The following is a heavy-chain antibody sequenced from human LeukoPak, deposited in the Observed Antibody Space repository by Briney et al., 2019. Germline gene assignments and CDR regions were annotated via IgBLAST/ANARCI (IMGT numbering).Heavy chain of an antibody. CDR2: ISAYDGNT. CDR3: ARDRSGSGWLPHY. D-gene: IGHD6-19*01. Sequence: ASVKVSCKASGYTFTNNGINWMRQAHGQGLEWMGWISAYDGNTDFAQKFQGRVTMTTDTSTNTGYMELRSLTSDDTAVYYCARDRSGSGWLPHYWGQGTLVTVSS. V-gene: IGHV1-18*01. J-gene: IGHJ4*02. CDR1: GYTFTNNG.